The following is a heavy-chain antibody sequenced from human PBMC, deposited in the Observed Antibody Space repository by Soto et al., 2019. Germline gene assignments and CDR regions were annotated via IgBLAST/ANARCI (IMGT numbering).Heavy chain of an antibody. J-gene: IGHJ6*02. CDR1: GFTFSSYG. CDR2: IWYDGSNK. D-gene: IGHD6-6*01. CDR3: ARETSSSSYLGYYYHYVMDV. Sequence: PGGSLRLSCAASGFTFSSYGMHWVRQAPGKGLEWVAVIWYDGSNKYYADSVKGRFTISRDNSKNTLYLQMNSLRAEDAAVYYCARETSSSSYLGYYYHYVMDVWGQGTTVIVSS. V-gene: IGHV3-33*01.